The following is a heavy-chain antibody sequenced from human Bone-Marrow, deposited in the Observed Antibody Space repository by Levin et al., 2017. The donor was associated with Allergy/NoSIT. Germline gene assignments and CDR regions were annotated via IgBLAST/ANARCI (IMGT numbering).Heavy chain of an antibody. CDR1: GYTFTSYA. D-gene: IGHD3-10*01. J-gene: IGHJ2*01. CDR3: ARSEGSGSYYIPAYWYFDL. V-gene: IGHV1-3*01. CDR2: INAGNGNT. Sequence: ASVKVSCKASGYTFTSYAMHWVRQAPGQRLEWMGWINAGNGNTKYSQKFQGRVTITRDTSASTAYMELSSLRSEDTAVYYCARSEGSGSYYIPAYWYFDLWGRGTLVTVSS.